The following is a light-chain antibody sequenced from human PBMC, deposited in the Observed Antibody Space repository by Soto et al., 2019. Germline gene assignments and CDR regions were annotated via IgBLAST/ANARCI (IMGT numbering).Light chain of an antibody. V-gene: IGKV1-5*01. J-gene: IGKJ1*01. CDR3: QQYNSYSPET. CDR1: QSISSW. Sequence: DIQMTQSPSTLSASVGDRVTITCRASQSISSWLAWYQQKPGKAPKLLIYDASSLESGVPSMFSGSGSGTEFTLTISSLQPDDFATYYCQQYNSYSPETFGQGTKVEIK. CDR2: DAS.